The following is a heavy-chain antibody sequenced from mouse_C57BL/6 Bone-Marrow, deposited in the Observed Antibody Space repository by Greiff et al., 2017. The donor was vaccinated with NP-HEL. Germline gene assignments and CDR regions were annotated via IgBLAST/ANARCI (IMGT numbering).Heavy chain of an antibody. V-gene: IGHV5-17*01. CDR3: ATRYYTPFDY. Sequence: EVKVVESGGGLVKPGGSLKLSCAASGFTFSDYGMHWVRQAPEKGLEWVAYISSGSSTIYYADPVKGRFTISRDNAKNTLFLQMTSLRSEDTAMYYCATRYYTPFDYWGQGTTLTVSS. CDR2: ISSGSSTI. CDR1: GFTFSDYG. D-gene: IGHD2-12*01. J-gene: IGHJ2*01.